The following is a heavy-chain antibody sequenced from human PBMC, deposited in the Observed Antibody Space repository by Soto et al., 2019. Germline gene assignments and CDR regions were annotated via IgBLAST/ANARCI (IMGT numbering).Heavy chain of an antibody. Sequence: ASVKVSCKASGGTFSSYAISWVRQAPGQGLEWMGGIIPIFGTANYAQKFQGRVTITADESTSTAYMELSSLRSEDTAVYYCARDFSLGPPDWGQGTLVTVSS. CDR3: ARDFSLGPPD. CDR2: IIPIFGTA. V-gene: IGHV1-69*13. J-gene: IGHJ4*02. CDR1: GGTFSSYA.